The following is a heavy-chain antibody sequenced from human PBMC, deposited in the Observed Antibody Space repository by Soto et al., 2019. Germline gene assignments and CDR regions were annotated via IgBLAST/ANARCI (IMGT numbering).Heavy chain of an antibody. D-gene: IGHD4-17*01. V-gene: IGHV3-7*01. CDR2: IKYDGGDK. CDR1: GFTFSDYW. J-gene: IGHJ4*02. Sequence: GGSLRLSCAASGFTFSDYWMTWVRQAPGQGLEWVATIKYDGGDKTYLDSVKGRFTISRDNAKNSLHLQMDSLRADDTALYFCVRESYGDYDPTGLFDHWGQGTLVTVSS. CDR3: VRESYGDYDPTGLFDH.